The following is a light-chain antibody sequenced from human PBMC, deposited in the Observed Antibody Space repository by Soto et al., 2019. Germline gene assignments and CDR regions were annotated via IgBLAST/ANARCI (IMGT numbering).Light chain of an antibody. V-gene: IGKV1-5*01. CDR1: QTITTW. CDR3: QQSTTTNNPWM. CDR2: DAS. Sequence: DIRVTQSPPTLSASVGDRVTITCRASQTITTWMAWYQQKPGKAPKLLVYDASTLQSGVATRFSGSGSGTEFTLIISGLQPEDSVTYYRQQSTTTNNPWMFVQGTQVDMK. J-gene: IGKJ1*01.